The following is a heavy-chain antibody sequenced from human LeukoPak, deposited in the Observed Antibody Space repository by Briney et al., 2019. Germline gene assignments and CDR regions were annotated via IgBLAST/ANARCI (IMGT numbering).Heavy chain of an antibody. V-gene: IGHV4-59*01. CDR2: IYYSGST. CDR3: ARDKVPGDY. J-gene: IGHJ4*02. Sequence: SETLSLTCTVSGVSISSYYWNWIRQPPGKGLEWIGYIYYSGSTVYNPSLKSRVTISVDTSKNQFSLKLSSVTAADTAIYYCARDKVPGDYWGQGTLVTVSS. CDR1: GVSISSYY.